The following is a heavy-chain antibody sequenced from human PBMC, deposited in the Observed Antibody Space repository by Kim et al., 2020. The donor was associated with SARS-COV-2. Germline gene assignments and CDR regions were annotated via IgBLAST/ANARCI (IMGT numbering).Heavy chain of an antibody. J-gene: IGHJ2*01. CDR3: AKLGYSSSWYKYWYFDL. D-gene: IGHD6-13*01. CDR2: ISGSGGST. CDR1: GFTFSSYA. Sequence: GGSLRLCCAASGFTFSSYAMSWVRQAPGKGLEWVSAISGSGGSTYYADSVKGRFTISRDNSKNTLYLQMNSLRAEDTAVYYCAKLGYSSSWYKYWYFDLWGRGTLVTVSS. V-gene: IGHV3-23*01.